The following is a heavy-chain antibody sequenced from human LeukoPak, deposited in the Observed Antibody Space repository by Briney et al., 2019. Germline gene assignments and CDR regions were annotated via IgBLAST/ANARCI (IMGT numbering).Heavy chain of an antibody. CDR2: VHSTGST. CDR1: GNSMRGSYY. CDR3: ARVCSVDFHDAFHV. D-gene: IGHD2-15*01. V-gene: IGHV4-38-2*01. Sequence: PSETLSLTCGVSGNSMRGSYYWGWLRPSPGRGLEWVGSVHSTGSTYYKSSLKSRVTMSVNTADNEFYLDLNSVSADDTAVYWCARVCSVDFHDAFHVGGRGTVVTVPS. J-gene: IGHJ3*01.